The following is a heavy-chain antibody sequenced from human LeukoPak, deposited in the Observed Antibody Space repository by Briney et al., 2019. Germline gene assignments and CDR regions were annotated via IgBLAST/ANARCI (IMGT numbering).Heavy chain of an antibody. Sequence: PGWSLRLSCAPSGFTFISDGMHWVRQAPGKGLEWVAFIRYDGSNVYYADSVKGRFTISRDKSKSTLYLQMNSLRVEDTAVYYCARSSLGDYWGQGTLVTVSS. D-gene: IGHD7-27*01. J-gene: IGHJ4*02. CDR2: IRYDGSNV. CDR1: GFTFISDG. CDR3: ARSSLGDY. V-gene: IGHV3-30*02.